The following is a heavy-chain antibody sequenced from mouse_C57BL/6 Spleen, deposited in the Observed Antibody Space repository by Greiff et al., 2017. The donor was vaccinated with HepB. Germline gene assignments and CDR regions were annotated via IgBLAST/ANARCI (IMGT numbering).Heavy chain of an antibody. CDR3: ARPTTVVGYAMDY. V-gene: IGHV5-17*01. Sequence: DVHLVESGGGLVKPGGSLKLSCAASGFTFSDYGMHWVRQAPEKGLEWVAYISSGSSTIYYADTVKGRFTISRDNAKNTLFLQMTSLRSEDTAMYYCARPTTVVGYAMDYWGQGTSVTVSS. CDR1: GFTFSDYG. J-gene: IGHJ4*01. D-gene: IGHD1-1*01. CDR2: ISSGSSTI.